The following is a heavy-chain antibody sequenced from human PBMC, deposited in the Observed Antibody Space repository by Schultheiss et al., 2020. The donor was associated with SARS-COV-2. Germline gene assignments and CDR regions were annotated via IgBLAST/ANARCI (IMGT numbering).Heavy chain of an antibody. CDR3: ARVPGYSGYDYPHDLRDY. D-gene: IGHD5-12*01. CDR1: GGSISSGGYY. CDR2: IYYSGST. V-gene: IGHV4-31*03. Sequence: SQTLSLTCTVSGGSISSGGYYWSWIRQHPGKGLEWIGYIYYSGSTYYNPSLKSRVTISVDTSKNQFSLKLSSVTAADTAVYYCARVPGYSGYDYPHDLRDYWGQGTLVTVSS. J-gene: IGHJ4*02.